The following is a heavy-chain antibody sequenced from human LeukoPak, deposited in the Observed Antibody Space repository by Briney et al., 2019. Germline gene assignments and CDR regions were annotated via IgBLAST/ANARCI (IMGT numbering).Heavy chain of an antibody. J-gene: IGHJ4*02. Sequence: GGSLRLSCAASGFTFSNYAMHWVRQAPGKGLEWMAVISYDGSNKYYADSVKGRFTISRDNSKNTLYLQMISLRADDTAVYYCAACTSGSYYYFGSWGQGTLVTVSS. CDR3: AACTSGSYYYFGS. D-gene: IGHD1-26*01. CDR2: ISYDGSNK. V-gene: IGHV3-30-3*01. CDR1: GFTFSNYA.